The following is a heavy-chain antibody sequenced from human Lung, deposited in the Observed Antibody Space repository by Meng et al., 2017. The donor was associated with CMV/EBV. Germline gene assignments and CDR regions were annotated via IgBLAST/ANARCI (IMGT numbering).Heavy chain of an antibody. Sequence: VQLVECGGDSGKPGGSLRLSCAGSGFTFSNAWMSWVRQAPGKGLEWVGRIKSKTDGETADYNAPVKGRFTISRDDSKNTLYLQMNSLKTEDTAIYYCIWNDLGDYWGQGTLVTVSS. CDR2: IKSKTDGETA. D-gene: IGHD1-1*01. V-gene: IGHV3-15*01. J-gene: IGHJ4*02. CDR1: GFTFSNAW. CDR3: IWNDLGDY.